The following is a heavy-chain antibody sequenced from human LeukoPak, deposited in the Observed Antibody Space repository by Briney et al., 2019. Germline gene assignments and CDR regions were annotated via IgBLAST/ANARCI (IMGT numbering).Heavy chain of an antibody. J-gene: IGHJ6*04. CDR2: ISSSSSYI. V-gene: IGHV3-21*01. CDR3: ARRGVLECLLWSYYYYGMDV. D-gene: IGHD3-3*01. CDR1: GFTFSSYS. Sequence: PGGSLRLSCAASGFTFSSYSMNWVRQAPGKGLEWVSSISSSSSYIYYADSVKGRFTISRDNAKNSLYLQMNSLRAEDTAVYYCARRGVLECLLWSYYYYGMDVGGKGPTVTFSS.